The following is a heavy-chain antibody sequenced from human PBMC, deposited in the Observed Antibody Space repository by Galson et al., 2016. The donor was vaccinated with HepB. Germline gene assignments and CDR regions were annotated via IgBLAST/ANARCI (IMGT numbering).Heavy chain of an antibody. V-gene: IGHV3-21*01. CDR1: GFPSSTQS. CDR3: AREKGGSTMASHWFDP. CDR2: ISSRSTYI. Sequence: SLRLSCAASGFPSSTQSMNWVRQAPGKGLEWVSSISSRSTYIHYADSVEGRFTISRDNAKNSLYLQMNSLRVEDTAVYYCAREKGGSTMASHWFDPWGQGNLVIVSS. D-gene: IGHD4/OR15-4a*01. J-gene: IGHJ5*02.